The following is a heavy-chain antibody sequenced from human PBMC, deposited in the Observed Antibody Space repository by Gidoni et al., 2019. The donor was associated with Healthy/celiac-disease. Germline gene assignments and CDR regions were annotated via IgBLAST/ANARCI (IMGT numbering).Heavy chain of an antibody. D-gene: IGHD3-9*01. V-gene: IGHV3-30*01. CDR2: ISYDGSNK. CDR1: GFTFSSYA. CDR3: ARDAAAYDILTGLID. J-gene: IGHJ4*02. Sequence: QVQLVESGGGVVQPGRSPRLSCAASGFTFSSYAMHWVRQAPGKGLEWVAVISYDGSNKYYADSVKGRFTISRDNSKNTLYLQMNSLRAEDTAVYYCARDAAAYDILTGLIDWGQGTLVTVSS.